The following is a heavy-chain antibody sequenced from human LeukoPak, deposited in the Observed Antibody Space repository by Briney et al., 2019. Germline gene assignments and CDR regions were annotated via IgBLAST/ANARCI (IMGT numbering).Heavy chain of an antibody. CDR3: ANGKDSGYSYGLVY. CDR2: IYYSGST. Sequence: SETLSLTCTVSGGSISSYYWSWIRQPPGKGLEWIGYIYYSGSTNYNPSLKSRVTMSVDTSKNQFSLKLSSVTAADTAVYYCANGKDSGYSYGLVYWGQGTLVTVSS. V-gene: IGHV4-59*12. J-gene: IGHJ4*02. CDR1: GGSISSYY. D-gene: IGHD5-18*01.